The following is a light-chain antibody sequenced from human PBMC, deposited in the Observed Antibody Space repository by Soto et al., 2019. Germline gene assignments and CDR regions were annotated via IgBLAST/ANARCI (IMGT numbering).Light chain of an antibody. J-gene: IGKJ5*01. V-gene: IGKV3-20*01. Sequence: EIVLTQSPGTLSLSPGERATLSCRASQSVSSSYLAWYQQKPGQAPRLLIYGASSRATGIPDRFSGSGSGTDFTLTISRLQPEDFAVYYCQQYSSSPPVTFGQGTQLEIK. CDR2: GAS. CDR3: QQYSSSPPVT. CDR1: QSVSSSY.